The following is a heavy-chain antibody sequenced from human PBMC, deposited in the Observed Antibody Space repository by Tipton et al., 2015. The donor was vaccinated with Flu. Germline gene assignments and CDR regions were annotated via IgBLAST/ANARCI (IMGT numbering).Heavy chain of an antibody. CDR3: ARDLVNAFDM. J-gene: IGHJ3*02. V-gene: IGHV3-21*06. D-gene: IGHD4-23*01. CDR2: ISGSGFYI. Sequence: GSLRLSCAASGFTFSSYTMNWVRQAPGKGLEWLSSISGSGFYINYADSGKGRFTISRDDAKNSVYLEMNSLRGEDTAVYYCARDLVNAFDMWGQGTMVTVS. CDR1: GFTFSSYT.